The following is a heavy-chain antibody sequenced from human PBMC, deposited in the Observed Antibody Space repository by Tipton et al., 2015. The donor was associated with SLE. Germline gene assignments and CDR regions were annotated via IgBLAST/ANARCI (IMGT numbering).Heavy chain of an antibody. CDR3: ARGRDGYIY. CDR1: GGSFSNYY. Sequence: TLSLTCAVYGGSFSNYYWNWIRQPPGKGPEWIGEIIHGGSTDYNPSLKSRVTISVDTSKNQFSLKLSSVAAADTAVYYCARGRDGYIYWGQGALVTVSP. D-gene: IGHD5-24*01. V-gene: IGHV4-34*01. J-gene: IGHJ4*02. CDR2: IIHGGST.